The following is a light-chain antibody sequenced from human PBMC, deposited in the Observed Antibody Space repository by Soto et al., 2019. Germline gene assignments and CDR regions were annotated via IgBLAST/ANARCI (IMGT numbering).Light chain of an antibody. CDR2: SAS. CDR3: QQGYSVPLT. J-gene: IGKJ4*01. V-gene: IGKV1-39*01. CDR1: QHIGNF. Sequence: DIQMSQSPSSLSASVGDRVTITCRASQHIGNFLNWYQQRPGRAPKLLMYSASTLQGAVPSRFSGSGSGTEFTLTISSLQPEDFATYYCQQGYSVPLTFGGGTKVE.